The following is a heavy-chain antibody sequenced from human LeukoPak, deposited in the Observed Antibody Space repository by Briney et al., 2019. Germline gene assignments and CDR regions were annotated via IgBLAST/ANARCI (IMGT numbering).Heavy chain of an antibody. D-gene: IGHD6-19*01. CDR2: INPSGGST. CDR3: ARADGAVAGTFYNWFDP. Sequence: ASVKVSCKASGYTFTSYYMHWVRQAPGQGLEWMGIINPSGGSTSYAQKFQGRVTMTRDMSTSTVYMELSSLRSEDTAAYYCARADGAVAGTFYNWFDPWGQGTLVTVSS. CDR1: GYTFTSYY. J-gene: IGHJ5*02. V-gene: IGHV1-46*01.